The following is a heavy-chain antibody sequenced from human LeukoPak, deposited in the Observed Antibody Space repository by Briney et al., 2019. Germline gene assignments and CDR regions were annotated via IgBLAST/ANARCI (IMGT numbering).Heavy chain of an antibody. CDR1: GGSISSYY. Sequence: SETLSLTCTVSGGSISSYYWSWIRQPPGKGLEWIGYIYYSGSTNYNPSLKSRVTISVDTSKNQFSLKLSSVTAADTAVYYCAGVVVVNSAFEGDYWGQGTLVTVSS. CDR2: IYYSGST. D-gene: IGHD3-22*01. V-gene: IGHV4-59*12. CDR3: AGVVVVNSAFEGDY. J-gene: IGHJ4*02.